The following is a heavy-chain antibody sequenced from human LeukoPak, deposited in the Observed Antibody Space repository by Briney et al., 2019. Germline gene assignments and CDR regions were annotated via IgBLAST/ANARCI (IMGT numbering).Heavy chain of an antibody. CDR1: GDSVSSNSVA. V-gene: IGHV6-1*01. CDR2: TYYRSKWYI. D-gene: IGHD2-8*01. J-gene: IGHJ3*02. CDR3: ARGRVSAFDI. Sequence: SQTLSLTCAISGDSVSSNSVAWNWTRQSPSRGPEWLGRTYYRSKWYIDYADSVKSRITISPDTSKNQFSLQLNSMTPEDTAIYYCARGRVSAFDIWGQGTMVTVSS.